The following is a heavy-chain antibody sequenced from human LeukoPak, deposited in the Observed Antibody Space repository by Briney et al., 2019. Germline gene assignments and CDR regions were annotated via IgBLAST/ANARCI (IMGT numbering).Heavy chain of an antibody. D-gene: IGHD3-3*01. CDR2: IKQDGSEK. Sequence: GGSLRLSCAASEFTFSSYWMSWVRQAPGKGLEWVANIKQDGSEKYYVDSVKGRFTISRDNAKNSLYLQMNSLRAEDTAVYYCVRGYDFWSGRDGMDVWGQGTTVTVSS. CDR3: VRGYDFWSGRDGMDV. CDR1: EFTFSSYW. V-gene: IGHV3-7*05. J-gene: IGHJ6*02.